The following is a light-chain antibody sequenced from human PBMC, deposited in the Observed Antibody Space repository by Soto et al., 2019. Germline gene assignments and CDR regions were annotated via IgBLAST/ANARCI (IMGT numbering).Light chain of an antibody. J-gene: IGKJ1*01. CDR2: DAS. CDR3: QQRYNWPQT. Sequence: EVVLTQSPATLSLSPGERANLSCRTSQSVSRTLAWYQQKSGQAPRLLIYDASNRATGITTRFSGSGSGTDFTFTISSSEPEDFAVYYCQQRYNWPQTFGQGTKVEIK. CDR1: QSVSRT. V-gene: IGKV3-11*01.